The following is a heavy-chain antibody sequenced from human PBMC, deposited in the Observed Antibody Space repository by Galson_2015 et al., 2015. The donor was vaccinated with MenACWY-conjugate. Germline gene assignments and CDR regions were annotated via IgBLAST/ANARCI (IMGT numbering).Heavy chain of an antibody. J-gene: IGHJ3*02. CDR2: ISGSGGST. V-gene: IGHV3-23*01. D-gene: IGHD3-16*01. Sequence: SLRLSCAASGFTFSSYAMSWVRQAPGKGLEWVSAISGSGGSTYYADSVKGRFTISRDNSKNTLYLQMNSLRAEDTAVYYCAKGDVWGGNFDIWGQGTVVTVSS. CDR1: GFTFSSYA. CDR3: AKGDVWGGNFDI.